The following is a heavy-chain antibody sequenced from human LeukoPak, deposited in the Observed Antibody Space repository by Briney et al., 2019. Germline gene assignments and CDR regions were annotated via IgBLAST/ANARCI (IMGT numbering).Heavy chain of an antibody. Sequence: GGSLRLSCAASGFTFTNYWMSWVRQAPGKGLELVATIKIDGSEKYYADSVRGRFTISRDNARNSQYLQMNSLRGEDTAVYYCAREGTLRAHWDPSDYWGQGTLVTVSS. CDR1: GFTFTNYW. J-gene: IGHJ4*02. CDR2: IKIDGSEK. V-gene: IGHV3-7*01. D-gene: IGHD7-27*01. CDR3: AREGTLRAHWDPSDY.